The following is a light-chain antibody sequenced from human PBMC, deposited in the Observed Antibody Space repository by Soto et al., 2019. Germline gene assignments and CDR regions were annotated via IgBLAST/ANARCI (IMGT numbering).Light chain of an antibody. CDR3: SSYTSSSPLYV. CDR1: SSDVGGYNY. CDR2: DVS. J-gene: IGLJ1*01. Sequence: QSALTQPASVSGSPGQSITISCTGTSSDVGGYNYVSWYQQHPGKAPKRMIYDVSNRPSGVSNRFSGSKSGNTAFLTISGLQAEDEADYYCSSYTSSSPLYVFGTGTKVTVL. V-gene: IGLV2-14*01.